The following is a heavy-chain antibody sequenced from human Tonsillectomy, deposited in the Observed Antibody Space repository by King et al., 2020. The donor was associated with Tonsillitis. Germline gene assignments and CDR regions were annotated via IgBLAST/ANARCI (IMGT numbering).Heavy chain of an antibody. CDR3: ARLERWLVSY. CDR2: IYYSGST. Sequence: RLQLQESGPGLVKPSETLSLTCAVSGASISSSGYYWGWIRQPPGRGLEWIGSIYYSGSTYYNPSLKSRVTISVDTSKNQFSLKLSSVTAADTAVYYCARLERWLVSYWGQGTLVTVSS. D-gene: IGHD6-19*01. CDR1: GASISSSGYY. J-gene: IGHJ4*02. V-gene: IGHV4-39*06.